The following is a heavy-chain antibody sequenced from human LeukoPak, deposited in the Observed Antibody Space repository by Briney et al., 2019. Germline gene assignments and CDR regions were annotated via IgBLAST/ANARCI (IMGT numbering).Heavy chain of an antibody. CDR3: ARAGDYYSSGSYLGY. Sequence: SETLSLTCTVSGCSISSYYWSWIRQPPGKGLEWIGYIYYYGSTNYNPYLNSRVTTSVATSKNQLSLKLTSVTAADTPMYYCARAGDYYSSGSYLGYWGQGTLVTVSS. V-gene: IGHV4-59*01. CDR1: GCSISSYY. J-gene: IGHJ4*02. CDR2: IYYYGST. D-gene: IGHD3-10*01.